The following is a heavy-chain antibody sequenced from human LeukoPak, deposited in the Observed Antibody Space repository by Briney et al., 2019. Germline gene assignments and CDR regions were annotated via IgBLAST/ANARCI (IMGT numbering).Heavy chain of an antibody. J-gene: IGHJ6*02. V-gene: IGHV3-43*02. CDR3: ATWAFYHGLDV. CDR2: IRADGGRT. Sequence: GGSLRLSCAASGFTFGDYAMHWVRQAPGKGLEWVSLIRADGGRTYFADSVNGRFTISRDNSKNSLYLQMNSLRTDDTALYYCATWAFYHGLDVWGQGSTVTVSS. CDR1: GFTFGDYA. D-gene: IGHD2/OR15-2a*01.